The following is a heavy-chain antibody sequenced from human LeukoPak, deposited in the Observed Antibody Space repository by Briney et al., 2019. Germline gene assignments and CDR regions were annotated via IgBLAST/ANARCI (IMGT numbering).Heavy chain of an antibody. V-gene: IGHV3-21*01. CDR1: GFTFSSYS. Sequence: RGSLRLSCAASGFTFSSYSMNWVRQAPGKGLEWVSSISSSSSYIYYADSVKGRFTTSRDNAKNSLYLQMNSLRAEDTAVYYCARGGPQTGTTWYMDVWGKGTTVTVSS. J-gene: IGHJ6*03. CDR3: ARGGPQTGTTWYMDV. D-gene: IGHD1-1*01. CDR2: ISSSSSYI.